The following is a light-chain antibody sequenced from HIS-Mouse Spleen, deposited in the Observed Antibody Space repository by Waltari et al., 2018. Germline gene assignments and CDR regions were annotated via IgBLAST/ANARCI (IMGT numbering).Light chain of an antibody. V-gene: IGKV1-9*01. Sequence: DIQLTQSPSFLSASVGDRVTITCLASQGISSYLAWYQQKPGKAPKLLMYAASTLQSGVPSRLSGSGSGTEFTLTISSLQPEDFATYYCQQLNSYPCTFGPGTKVDIK. CDR1: QGISSY. CDR2: AAS. CDR3: QQLNSYPCT. J-gene: IGKJ3*01.